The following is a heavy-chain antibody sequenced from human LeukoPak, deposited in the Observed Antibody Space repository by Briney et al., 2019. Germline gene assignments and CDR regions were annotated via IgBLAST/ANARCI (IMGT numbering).Heavy chain of an antibody. V-gene: IGHV1-18*01. CDR1: GYTFTSYG. J-gene: IGHJ4*02. CDR2: ISAYNGNT. CDR3: ARHLDQDYYDSSGYSPPLDY. D-gene: IGHD3-22*01. Sequence: ASVKVSCKASGYTFTSYGISWVRQAPGQGLEWMGWISAYNGNTYYAQKLQGRVTMTTDTSTSTAYMELRSLRSDDTAVYYCARHLDQDYYDSSGYSPPLDYWGQGTLVTVSS.